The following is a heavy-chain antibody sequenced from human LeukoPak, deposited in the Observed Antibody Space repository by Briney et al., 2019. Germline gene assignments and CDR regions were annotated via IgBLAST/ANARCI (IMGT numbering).Heavy chain of an antibody. V-gene: IGHV6-1*01. CDR1: GDSVSSNSAA. J-gene: IGHJ4*02. CDR3: ARDVARRDGTTGTTLFDY. CDR2: TYYRSKWYN. Sequence: SQTLSLTCAISGDSVSSNSAAWNWIRQSPSRGLEWLGRTYYRSKWYNDYAVSVKSRITINPDTSKNQFSLQLNSVTPEDTAVCYCARDVARRDGTTGTTLFDYWGQGTLVTVSS. D-gene: IGHD1-1*01.